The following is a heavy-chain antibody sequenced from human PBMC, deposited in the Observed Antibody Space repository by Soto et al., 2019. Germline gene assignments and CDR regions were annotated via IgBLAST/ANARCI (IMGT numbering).Heavy chain of an antibody. V-gene: IGHV3-48*02. CDR2: ISSSSSTI. J-gene: IGHJ6*02. CDR3: ARDHSPLARYYGMDV. CDR1: GFTFSSYS. D-gene: IGHD5-18*01. Sequence: GGSLRLSCAASGFTFSSYSMNWVRQAPGKGLEWVSYISSSSSTIYYADSVKGRFTISRDNAKNSLYLQMNSLRDEDTAVYYCARDHSPLARYYGMDVWGQGTTVTVSS.